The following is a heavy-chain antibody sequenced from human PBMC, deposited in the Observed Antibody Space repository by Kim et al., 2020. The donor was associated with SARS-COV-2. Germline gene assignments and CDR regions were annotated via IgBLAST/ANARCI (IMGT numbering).Heavy chain of an antibody. CDR3: APGPCEGLYAPLDY. D-gene: IGHD2-2*01. CDR1: GFTLSTCA. CDR2: ISATSGIT. J-gene: IGHJ4*02. V-gene: IGHV3-23*01. Sequence: GGSLRLSCVVSGFTLSTCAMTWVRQAPGKGRGWVSTISATSGITYYADSVKGRFTVSRDNSKNTLDLRMNSLRPEDTALYYSAPGPCEGLYAPLDYWGRG.